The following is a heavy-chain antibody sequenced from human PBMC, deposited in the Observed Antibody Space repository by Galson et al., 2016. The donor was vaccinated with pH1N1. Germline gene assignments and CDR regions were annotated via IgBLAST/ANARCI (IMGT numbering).Heavy chain of an antibody. CDR3: ARLAYGDSFDS. CDR1: GFIFSDYS. CDR2: ISTGRRVV. D-gene: IGHD4-17*01. J-gene: IGHJ4*02. Sequence: SLRLSCAASGFIFSDYSFIWVRQAPGKGLEWLSYISTGRRVVQYADSVKGRLTISRDNAQRSVYLQINSLRLEDTGVYHCARLAYGDSFDSWGRGTLVAVSS. V-gene: IGHV3-48*04.